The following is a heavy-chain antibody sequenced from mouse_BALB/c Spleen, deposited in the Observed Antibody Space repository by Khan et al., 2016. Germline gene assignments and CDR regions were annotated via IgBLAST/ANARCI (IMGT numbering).Heavy chain of an antibody. D-gene: IGHD3-2*01. CDR3: ERSQTARATGFAY. CDR2: INPYTGEP. CDR1: GYTFTNYG. J-gene: IGHJ3*01. V-gene: IGHV9-3-1*01. Sequence: QIQLVQSGPELKKPGETVKISCKASGYTFTNYGMNWVKQAPGKGLKWMGWINPYTGEPTYADDFKGRSAFSLETSASTAYLQINNLKNEDTDTYVGERSQTARATGFAYWGQGTLVTVSA.